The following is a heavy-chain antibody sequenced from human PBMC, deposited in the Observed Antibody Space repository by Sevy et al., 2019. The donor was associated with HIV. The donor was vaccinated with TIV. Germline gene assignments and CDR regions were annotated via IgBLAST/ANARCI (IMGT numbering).Heavy chain of an antibody. V-gene: IGHV1-24*01. CDR2: FDPEDGET. J-gene: IGHJ4*02. CDR1: GSTLTQLS. CDR3: ATTKDYYESRGSPFDY. D-gene: IGHD3-22*01. Sequence: ASVKVSCKVSGSTLTQLSIHWVRQAPGKGLEWMGRFDPEDGETVYAQRFQGRVTMTEDTSTDTAYMRLSSLRSEDTAVYYCATTKDYYESRGSPFDYWGQGTLVTVSS.